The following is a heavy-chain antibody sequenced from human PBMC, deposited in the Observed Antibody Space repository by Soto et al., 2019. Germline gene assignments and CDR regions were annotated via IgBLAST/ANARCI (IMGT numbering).Heavy chain of an antibody. Sequence: QVQLIQSEAEVKKPGSSVRVSCTASGGIFGSHGFSWVRQAPGQRLEWVGGFIPIFRTLTYTEKIQARVRIAAHESTNTVYLDLSSLTSEDTAVYYCVRDRRIYYSDPHDEFVASDYEVWGQGTMVSVSS. CDR2: FIPIFRTL. CDR3: VRDRRIYYSDPHDEFVASDYEV. V-gene: IGHV1-69*01. J-gene: IGHJ3*01. CDR1: GGIFGSHG. D-gene: IGHD3-22*01.